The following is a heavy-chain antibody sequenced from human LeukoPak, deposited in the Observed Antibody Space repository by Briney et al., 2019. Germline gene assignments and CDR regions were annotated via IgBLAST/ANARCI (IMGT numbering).Heavy chain of an antibody. V-gene: IGHV1-46*01. Sequence: ASVKVSCKASGYTFSSYYIHWMRQAPGQGLEWMGVINPNGGGTTFAQKFQGRVTMTRDTSTSTVYMEMSSLRSADTALYYCARDPEANWAFFDHWGQGTLVTVSS. CDR3: ARDPEANWAFFDH. CDR2: INPNGGGT. J-gene: IGHJ4*02. CDR1: GYTFSSYY. D-gene: IGHD7-27*01.